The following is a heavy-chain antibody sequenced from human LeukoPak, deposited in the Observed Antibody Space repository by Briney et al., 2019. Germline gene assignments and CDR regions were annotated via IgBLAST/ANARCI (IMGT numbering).Heavy chain of an antibody. CDR3: ARESDMVRGVPFDY. Sequence: GSSVKVSCKASGGTFSSYAISWVRQAPGQGLEWMGGIIPIFGTANYAQKFQGRVTITADKSTSTAYMELSSLRSEDTAVYYCARESDMVRGVPFDYWGQGTLVTVSS. V-gene: IGHV1-69*06. CDR2: IIPIFGTA. D-gene: IGHD3-10*01. CDR1: GGTFSSYA. J-gene: IGHJ4*02.